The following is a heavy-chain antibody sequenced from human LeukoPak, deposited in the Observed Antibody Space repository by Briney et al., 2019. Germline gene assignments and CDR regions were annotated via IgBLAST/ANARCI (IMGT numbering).Heavy chain of an antibody. D-gene: IGHD3-10*01. V-gene: IGHV1-69*05. Sequence: ASVKVSCKASGGTFSSYAISWVRQAPGQGLEWMGGIIPIIGTANYAQKFQGRVTITTDESTSTAYMELSSLRSEDTAVYYCARDSEDSPSNDRKWVRVRGPYDGMDVWGQGTTVTVSS. CDR3: ARDSEDSPSNDRKWVRVRGPYDGMDV. J-gene: IGHJ6*02. CDR1: GGTFSSYA. CDR2: IIPIIGTA.